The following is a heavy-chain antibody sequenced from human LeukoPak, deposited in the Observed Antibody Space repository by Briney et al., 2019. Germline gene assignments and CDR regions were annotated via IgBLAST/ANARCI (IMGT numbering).Heavy chain of an antibody. Sequence: SVKVSCKASGGTFSSYAISWVRQAPGQGLEWMGGIIPIFGTANYAQKFQGRVTITTDESTSTAYMELSSLRSEDTAVYYCARSEVGPAALDYWGQGTLVTVSS. J-gene: IGHJ4*02. V-gene: IGHV1-69*05. CDR2: IIPIFGTA. D-gene: IGHD2-2*01. CDR1: GGTFSSYA. CDR3: ARSEVGPAALDY.